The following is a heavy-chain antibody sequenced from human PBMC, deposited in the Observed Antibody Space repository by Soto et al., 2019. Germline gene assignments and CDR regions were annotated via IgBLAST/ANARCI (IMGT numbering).Heavy chain of an antibody. J-gene: IGHJ4*02. CDR3: ARDLTGPLDY. Sequence: PGGSLRLSCAASGFTFSSYAMHWVRQAPGKGLEYVSAISSNGGSTYYANSVKGRFTISRDNSKNTLYLQMDSLRAEDMAVYYCARDLTGPLDYWGQGNLVTVSS. V-gene: IGHV3-64*01. CDR1: GFTFSSYA. CDR2: ISSNGGST. D-gene: IGHD3-9*01.